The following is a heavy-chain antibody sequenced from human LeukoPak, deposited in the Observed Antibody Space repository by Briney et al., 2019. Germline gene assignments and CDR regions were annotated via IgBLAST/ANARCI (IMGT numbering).Heavy chain of an antibody. CDR2: ISGSGGST. J-gene: IGHJ4*02. Sequence: GGSLRLSCAASGFTFSSYGMSWVRQAPGKGLEWVSAISGSGGSTYYADSVKGRFTISRDNSKNTLYLQMNSLRAEDTAVYYCAKDGYYDSSGYLLYWGQGTLVTVSS. V-gene: IGHV3-23*01. D-gene: IGHD3-22*01. CDR1: GFTFSSYG. CDR3: AKDGYYDSSGYLLY.